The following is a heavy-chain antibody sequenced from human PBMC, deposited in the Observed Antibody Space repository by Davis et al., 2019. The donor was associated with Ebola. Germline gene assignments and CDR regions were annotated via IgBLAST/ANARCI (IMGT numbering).Heavy chain of an antibody. CDR1: GYSFTSYW. CDR3: ARRGEVVVSLGAFDI. D-gene: IGHD3-22*01. J-gene: IGHJ3*02. V-gene: IGHV5-51*01. Sequence: PGGSLRLSCKGSGYSFTSYWIGWVRQMPGKGLEWMGIIYPGDSDTRYSPSFQGQVTISADKSISTAYLQWSSLKASDTAMYYCARRGEVVVSLGAFDIWGQGTMVTVSS. CDR2: IYPGDSDT.